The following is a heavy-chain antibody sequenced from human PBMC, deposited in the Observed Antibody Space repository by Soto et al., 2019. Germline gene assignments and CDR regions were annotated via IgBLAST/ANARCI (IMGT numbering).Heavy chain of an antibody. CDR1: AFMFSAYW. CDR2: ISGGASDK. J-gene: IGHJ4*02. Sequence: EVQLVESGGRLVQPGGSLRLSCAASAFMFSAYWMSWVRQDPGKGLEWVATISGGASDKFYVDSVKGRFTISRDDSKNTLYLQMNSLRDEDTAVYYCVREDWHRFDSWGQGTLVTVSS. V-gene: IGHV3-7*01. CDR3: VREDWHRFDS. D-gene: IGHD2-21*01.